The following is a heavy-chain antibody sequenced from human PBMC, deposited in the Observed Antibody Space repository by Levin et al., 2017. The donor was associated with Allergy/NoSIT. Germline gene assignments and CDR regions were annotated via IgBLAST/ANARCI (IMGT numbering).Heavy chain of an antibody. CDR2: VKSRPDGGTT. Sequence: GGSLRLSCAGSGFTFSNAWMNWVRLAPGKGLEWVSRVKSRPDGGTTDYGAPVKGRFAISRDDSKNLVFLQMNSLKTEDTAVYYCATGWYLDFWGRGILVTVSS. V-gene: IGHV3-15*01. CDR3: ATGWYLDF. J-gene: IGHJ2*01. CDR1: GFTFSNAW.